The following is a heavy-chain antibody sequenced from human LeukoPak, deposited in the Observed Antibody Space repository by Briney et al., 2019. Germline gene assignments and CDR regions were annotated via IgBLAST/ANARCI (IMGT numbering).Heavy chain of an antibody. CDR3: ARRGYRRIAAAGTWYYYYMDV. V-gene: IGHV3-48*03. CDR1: GFTFSSYE. J-gene: IGHJ6*03. Sequence: GGSLRLSCAASGFTFSSYEMNWVRQAPGKGLEWVSYISSSGSTIYYADSVKGRFTISRDNAKNSLYLQMNSLRAEDTAVYYCARRGYRRIAAAGTWYYYYMDVWGKGTTVAISS. CDR2: ISSSGSTI. D-gene: IGHD6-13*01.